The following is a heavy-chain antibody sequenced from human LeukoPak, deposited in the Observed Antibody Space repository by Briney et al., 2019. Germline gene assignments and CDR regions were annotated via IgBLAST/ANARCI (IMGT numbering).Heavy chain of an antibody. CDR3: AKRGTGYNHLDY. Sequence: GGSLRLSCAAYGFTFSGYGMSRVRQAPGKGLEWVSGISGSGGSTYYADSVKGRFTISRDNSKNTLYLQMNSLRAEDTAVHYWAKRGTGYNHLDYWGQGTLIPVSS. V-gene: IGHV3-23*01. J-gene: IGHJ4*02. CDR1: GFTFSGYG. CDR2: ISGSGGST. D-gene: IGHD3/OR15-3a*01.